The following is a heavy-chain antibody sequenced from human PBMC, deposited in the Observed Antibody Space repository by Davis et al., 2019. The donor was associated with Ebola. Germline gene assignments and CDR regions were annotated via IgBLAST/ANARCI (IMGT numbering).Heavy chain of an antibody. CDR3: ARDNGDYYFDY. V-gene: IGHV4-39*07. CDR2: INHSGST. CDR1: GGSISSSSYY. Sequence: SETLSLTCTVSGGSISSSSYYWGWIRQPPGKGLEWIGSINHSGSTNYNPSLKSRVTISVDKSKNQFSLKLSSVTAADTAVYYCARDNGDYYFDYWGQGTLVTVSS. D-gene: IGHD4-17*01. J-gene: IGHJ4*02.